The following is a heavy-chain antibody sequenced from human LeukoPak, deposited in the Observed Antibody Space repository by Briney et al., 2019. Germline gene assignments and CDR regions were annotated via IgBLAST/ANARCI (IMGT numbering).Heavy chain of an antibody. D-gene: IGHD2-2*02. J-gene: IGHJ6*03. V-gene: IGHV4-34*01. CDR1: GGSFSGYY. CDR3: ASSGCSSASCYRVGYYYYYMDV. Sequence: PSEILSLTCAVYGGSFSGYYWSWIRQPPGKGLEWIGEINHSGSTNYNPSLKSRVTISVDTSKNQFSLKLSSVTAADTAVYYCASSGCSSASCYRVGYYYYYMDVWGKGTTVTVSS. CDR2: INHSGST.